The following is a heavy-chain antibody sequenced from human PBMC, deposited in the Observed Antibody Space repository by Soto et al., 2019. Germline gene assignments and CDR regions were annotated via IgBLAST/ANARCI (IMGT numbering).Heavy chain of an antibody. CDR2: IYPDESDT. CDR1: GYSFTKYW. V-gene: IGHV5-51*01. Sequence: GESLKISCKGSGYSFTKYWIGWVRQMPGKGLEWMAIIYPDESDTRYSPSFQGQVSISADKSISTAYLQWSSLKASDTAMYYCARLPTISMGGEHLESWGKGTRVTVSS. CDR3: ARLPTISMGGEHLES. D-gene: IGHD3-10*01. J-gene: IGHJ4*02.